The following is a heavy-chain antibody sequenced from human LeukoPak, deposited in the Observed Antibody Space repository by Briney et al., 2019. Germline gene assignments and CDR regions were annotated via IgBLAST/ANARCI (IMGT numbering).Heavy chain of an antibody. CDR3: ARGYYGTGNFDY. CDR1: GFNFNTYG. D-gene: IGHD3-10*01. J-gene: IGHJ4*02. CDR2: TWYDGSIK. V-gene: IGHV3-33*01. Sequence: PGGSLRLSCGASGFNFNTYGIHWVRRAPGKGLEWVAVTWYDGSIKYYADSVKGRFSISRDNIKNTVYLQMNSLRAEDTAVYYCARGYYGTGNFDYWGQGTLVTVSS.